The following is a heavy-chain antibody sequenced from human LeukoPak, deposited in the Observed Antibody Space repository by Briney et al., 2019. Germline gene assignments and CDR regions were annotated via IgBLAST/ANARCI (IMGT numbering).Heavy chain of an antibody. CDR1: GVSISRSTDY. CDR3: ARDGDSSGFNRNGFFDV. D-gene: IGHD3-22*01. Sequence: SETLSLTCIVSGVSISRSTDYWVWIRQSPVKGLEWIGSIFSSGSAYYNPSLKSRVTISVATSKNQFSLKLTSVTAADTAVYYCARDGDSSGFNRNGFFDVWGRGTLXAVSS. J-gene: IGHJ2*01. CDR2: IFSSGSA. V-gene: IGHV4-39*07.